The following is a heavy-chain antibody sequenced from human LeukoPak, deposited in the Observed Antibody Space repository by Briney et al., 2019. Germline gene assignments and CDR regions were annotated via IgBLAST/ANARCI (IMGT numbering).Heavy chain of an antibody. CDR1: GGSISSSSYY. CDR2: INHSGST. V-gene: IGHV4-39*07. D-gene: IGHD2-2*01. J-gene: IGHJ4*02. Sequence: SETLSLTCTVSGGSISSSSYYWGWIRQPPGTGLEWIGEINHSGSTNYNPSLKSRVTISVDTSKNQFSLKLSSVTAADTAVYYCARGNDCSSTSCLPIDYWGQGTLVTVSS. CDR3: ARGNDCSSTSCLPIDY.